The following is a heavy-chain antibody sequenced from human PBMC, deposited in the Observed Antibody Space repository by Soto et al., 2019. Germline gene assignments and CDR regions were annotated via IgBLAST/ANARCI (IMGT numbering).Heavy chain of an antibody. D-gene: IGHD6-19*01. CDR1: GCTFPSSY. V-gene: IGHV1-46*01. CDR3: ATIPTYTVAGTVSYGMDV. CDR2: INPSGGST. J-gene: IGHJ6*02. Sequence: ASVKVSCKASGCTFPSSYMHWVRQAPGQGLEWMGIINPSGGSTSYAQKFQGRVTMTRDTSTSTVYMELSSLRSEDTAVYYCATIPTYTVAGTVSYGMDVWGQGTTVTVSS.